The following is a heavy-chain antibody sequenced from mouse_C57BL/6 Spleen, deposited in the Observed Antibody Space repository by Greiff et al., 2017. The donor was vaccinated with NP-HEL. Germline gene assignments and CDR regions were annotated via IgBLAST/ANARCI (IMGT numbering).Heavy chain of an antibody. CDR2: IDPENGDT. Sequence: VQLKESGAELVRPGASVKLSCTASGFNIKDDYMHWVKQRPEQGLEWIGWIDPENGDTEYASKFQGKATITADTSSNTAYLQLSSLTSEDTAVYYCTTGYDGYYFDYWGQGTTLTVSS. CDR3: TTGYDGYYFDY. D-gene: IGHD2-3*01. J-gene: IGHJ2*01. CDR1: GFNIKDDY. V-gene: IGHV14-4*01.